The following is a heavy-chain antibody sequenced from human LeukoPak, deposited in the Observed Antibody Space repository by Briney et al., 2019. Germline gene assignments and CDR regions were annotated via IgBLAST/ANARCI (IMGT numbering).Heavy chain of an antibody. V-gene: IGHV7-4-1*02. Sequence: GASVKVSCKASGYTFTNYAMNWVRQASGQGLEWMGWINTNTGSPTYAQDFTGRFVFSLDTSVSTAYLQISSLKADDTAVYYCARDPMGYCSSTSCYPSAFDIWGQGTMVTVSS. CDR2: INTNTGSP. D-gene: IGHD2-2*01. J-gene: IGHJ3*02. CDR1: GYTFTNYA. CDR3: ARDPMGYCSSTSCYPSAFDI.